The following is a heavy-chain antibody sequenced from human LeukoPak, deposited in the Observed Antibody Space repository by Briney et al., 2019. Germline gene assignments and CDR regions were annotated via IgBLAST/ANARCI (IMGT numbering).Heavy chain of an antibody. V-gene: IGHV3-23*01. CDR3: AKGIAARRKGNWFDP. CDR1: GFTFSSYA. J-gene: IGHJ5*02. D-gene: IGHD6-6*01. Sequence: GGSLRLSCAASGFTFSSYAMSWVRQAPGKGLEWVSAISGSGGSTYYADSVKGRFTMSRDNSKNTLYLQMNSLRAEDTSVYYCAKGIAARRKGNWFDPWGQGTLVTVSS. CDR2: ISGSGGST.